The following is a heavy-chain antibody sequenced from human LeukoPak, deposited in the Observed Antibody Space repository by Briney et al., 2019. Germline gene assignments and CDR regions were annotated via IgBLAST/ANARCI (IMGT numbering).Heavy chain of an antibody. V-gene: IGHV1-69*06. CDR1: VCTFSSYA. CDR2: MIPIFGKA. J-gene: IGHJ4*02. CDR3: ARRDDYGGNSLDY. Sequence: SVTVSYKASVCTFSSYAISGVRQPPGQGRDGMGGMIPIFGKANYAHKFQGRVTITAHKSTTAPYMDVISLRSAHSPVYYCARRDDYGGNSLDYWGQGTLVTVSS. D-gene: IGHD4-23*01.